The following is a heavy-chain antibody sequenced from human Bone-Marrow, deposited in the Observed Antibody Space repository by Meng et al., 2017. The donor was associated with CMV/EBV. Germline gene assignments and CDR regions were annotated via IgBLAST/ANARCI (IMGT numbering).Heavy chain of an antibody. CDR2: ISSSSSYI. Sequence: GESLKISCAASGFTFSSYAMHWVRQAPGKGLEWVSSISSSSSYIYYADSVKGRFTISRDNSKNTLYLQMNSLRAEDTAVYYCARDYGPPTVVKYYFDYWGQGTLVTVSS. D-gene: IGHD4-23*01. V-gene: IGHV3-21*01. CDR1: GFTFSSYA. CDR3: ARDYGPPTVVKYYFDY. J-gene: IGHJ4*02.